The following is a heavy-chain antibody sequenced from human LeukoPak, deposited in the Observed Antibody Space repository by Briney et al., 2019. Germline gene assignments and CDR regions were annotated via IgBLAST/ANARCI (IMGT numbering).Heavy chain of an antibody. CDR3: ARGTWQLERPDY. CDR2: IIPIFGTA. J-gene: IGHJ4*02. D-gene: IGHD1-1*01. CDR1: GGTFSSYA. Sequence: ASVKVSCKASGGTFSSYAISWVRQAPGQGLEWMGGIIPIFGTANYAQKFQGRVTITADESTSTAYMELSSLRSEDTAVYYCARGTWQLERPDYWGKGTLVTVSS. V-gene: IGHV1-69*13.